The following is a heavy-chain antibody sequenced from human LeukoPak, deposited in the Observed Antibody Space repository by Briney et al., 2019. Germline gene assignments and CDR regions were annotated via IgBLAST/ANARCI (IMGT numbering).Heavy chain of an antibody. V-gene: IGHV1-69*05. Sequence: SVKVSCKASGGTFSSYAISWVRQAPGQGLEWMGGIIPIFGTANYAQKFQGRVTITTDESTSTAYMELSSLRSEDTAVYYCALLGYDILTGYTYYYYYYMDVWGKGTTVTVSS. CDR1: GGTFSSYA. J-gene: IGHJ6*03. CDR2: IIPIFGTA. CDR3: ALLGYDILTGYTYYYYYYMDV. D-gene: IGHD3-9*01.